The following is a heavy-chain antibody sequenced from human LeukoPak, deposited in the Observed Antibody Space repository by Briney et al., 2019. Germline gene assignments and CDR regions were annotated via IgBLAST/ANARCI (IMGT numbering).Heavy chain of an antibody. CDR1: AFTFSSYS. Sequence: GGSLRLSCTASAFTFSSYSMNWVRQAPGKGLEWVSSISYSSSYIYYADSVKGRFTISRDNAKNSLYLQMNSLRAEDTAVYYCAKEPRIAAAGSFDYWGQGTLVTVSS. D-gene: IGHD6-13*01. J-gene: IGHJ4*02. CDR3: AKEPRIAAAGSFDY. CDR2: ISYSSSYI. V-gene: IGHV3-21*01.